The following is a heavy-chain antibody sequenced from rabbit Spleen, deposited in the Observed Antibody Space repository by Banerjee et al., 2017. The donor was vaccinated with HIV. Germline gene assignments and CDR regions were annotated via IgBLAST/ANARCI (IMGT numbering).Heavy chain of an antibody. V-gene: IGHV1S45*01. CDR3: AGDLASVVGWNFGL. CDR2: INTATGKA. CDR1: GFSFSDRDV. Sequence: QEQLVESGGGLVKPEGSLTLTCKASGFSFSDRDVMCWVRQAPGKGLEWIACINTATGKAVYATWAKGRFTISRTSSTTVTLQMTSLTAADTATYFCAGDLASVVGWNFGLWGQGTLVTVS. J-gene: IGHJ3*01. D-gene: IGHD3-1*01.